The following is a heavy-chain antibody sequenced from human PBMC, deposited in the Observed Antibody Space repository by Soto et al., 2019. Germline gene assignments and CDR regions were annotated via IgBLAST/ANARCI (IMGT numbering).Heavy chain of an antibody. D-gene: IGHD6-19*01. CDR3: ASQRGGWYYAFDI. Sequence: QLQLQESGPGLVKPSETLSLTCTVSGGSITSSSYYWGWIRQPPGKGLEWIGSIYFSGSTYYNPSLKSRVLXSXDXXNNQFSLKLSSVTAADTAVYYCASQRGGWYYAFDIWGQGTMVTVSS. J-gene: IGHJ3*02. CDR2: IYFSGST. V-gene: IGHV4-39*01. CDR1: GGSITSSSYY.